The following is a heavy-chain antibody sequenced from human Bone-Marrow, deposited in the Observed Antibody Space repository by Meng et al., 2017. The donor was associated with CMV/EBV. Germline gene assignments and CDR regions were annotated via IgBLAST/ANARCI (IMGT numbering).Heavy chain of an antibody. CDR3: ARDLLDCSSTSCQAAFDP. Sequence: ASVKVSCKASGYTFTGYYVHWVRQAPGQGLEWMGWINPNSGGTKYAQKFQGRVTMTRDTSISTAYMELSRLRSDDTAVYYCARDLLDCSSTSCQAAFDPWGQGTLVTVSS. D-gene: IGHD2-2*01. J-gene: IGHJ5*02. CDR2: INPNSGGT. CDR1: GYTFTGYY. V-gene: IGHV1-2*02.